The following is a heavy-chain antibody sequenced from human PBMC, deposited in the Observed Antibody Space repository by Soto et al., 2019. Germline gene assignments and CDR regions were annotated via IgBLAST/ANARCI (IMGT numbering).Heavy chain of an antibody. CDR2: IDPSDSYT. CDR1: VYSFTSYW. D-gene: IGHD3-10*01. Sequence: GESLKISCKGSVYSFTSYWISWVRQMPGKGLEWMGRIDPSDSYTNYSPSFQGHVTISADKSISTAYLQWSSLKASDTAMYYCARMYYYGSGSYGLDPWGQGTLVTVS. CDR3: ARMYYYGSGSYGLDP. J-gene: IGHJ5*02. V-gene: IGHV5-10-1*01.